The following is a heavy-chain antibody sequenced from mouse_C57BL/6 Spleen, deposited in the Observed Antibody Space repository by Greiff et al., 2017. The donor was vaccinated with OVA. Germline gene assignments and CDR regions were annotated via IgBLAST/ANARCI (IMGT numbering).Heavy chain of an antibody. V-gene: IGHV5-17*01. J-gene: IGHJ4*01. CDR3: ARTNGNYDAMDY. CDR2: ISSGSSTI. D-gene: IGHD2-1*01. CDR1: GFTFSDYG. Sequence: EVHLVESGGGLVKPGGSLKLSCAASGFTFSDYGMHWVRQAPEKGLEWVAYISSGSSTIYYADTVKGRFTISRDNAKNTLFLQMTSLRSEDTAMYYCARTNGNYDAMDYWGQGTSVTVSS.